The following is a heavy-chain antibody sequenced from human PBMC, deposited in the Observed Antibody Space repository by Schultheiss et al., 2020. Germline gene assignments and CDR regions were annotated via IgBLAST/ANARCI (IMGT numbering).Heavy chain of an antibody. J-gene: IGHJ6*03. CDR2: IYYSGST. V-gene: IGHV4-59*01. CDR1: GGSISSYY. Sequence: SATLSLTCTVSGGSISSYYWSWIRQPPGKGLEWIGYIYYSGSTNYNPSLKSRVTISVDTSKNQFSLKLSSVTAADTAVYYCARAFRDRAIYYYYYMDVWGKGTTVTVSS. D-gene: IGHD1-14*01. CDR3: ARAFRDRAIYYYYYMDV.